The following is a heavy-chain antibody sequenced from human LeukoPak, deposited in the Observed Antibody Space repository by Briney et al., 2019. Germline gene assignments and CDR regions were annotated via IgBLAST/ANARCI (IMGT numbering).Heavy chain of an antibody. D-gene: IGHD6-13*01. J-gene: IGHJ4*02. V-gene: IGHV3-53*04. CDR3: ARVVPRSDASIWYYFDY. CDR2: IYSGGSI. CDR1: GFTVSDNY. Sequence: GGSLRLSCAASGFTVSDNYMSWVRQAPGKGLEWVSVIYSGGSIYYTDSVKGRFTISRHNSKNTLYLQMNSLRAEDMAVYYCARVVPRSDASIWYYFDYWGQGTLVTVSS.